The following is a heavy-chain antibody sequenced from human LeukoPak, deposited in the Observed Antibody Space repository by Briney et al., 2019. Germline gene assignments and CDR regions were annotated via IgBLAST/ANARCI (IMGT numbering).Heavy chain of an antibody. D-gene: IGHD6-19*01. CDR2: IYYSGST. CDR3: ARGGRIAVAGTFDY. V-gene: IGHV4-59*01. J-gene: IGHJ4*02. CDR1: GASIFGSY. Sequence: ASETLSLTCTVSGASIFGSYWSWIRQPPGKGLEWIGYIYYSGSTNYNPSLKSRVTISVDTSKNQFSLKLSSVTAADTAVYYCARGGRIAVAGTFDYWGQGTLVTVSS.